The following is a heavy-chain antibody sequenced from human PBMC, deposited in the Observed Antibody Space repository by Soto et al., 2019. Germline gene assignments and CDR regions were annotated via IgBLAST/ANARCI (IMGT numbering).Heavy chain of an antibody. CDR2: IWYDGSNK. V-gene: IGHV3-33*01. J-gene: IGHJ4*02. CDR3: ARDRTVRYCDY. D-gene: IGHD3-10*01. Sequence: QVQLVESGGGVVQPGRSLRLSCAASGFAFSGYAMHWVRQAPGRGLEWVAVIWYDGSNKYYADSVKGRFTISRDNSYNTLHLQMDSLRADDTALYYCARDRTVRYCDYWGQGTLVAVSS. CDR1: GFAFSGYA.